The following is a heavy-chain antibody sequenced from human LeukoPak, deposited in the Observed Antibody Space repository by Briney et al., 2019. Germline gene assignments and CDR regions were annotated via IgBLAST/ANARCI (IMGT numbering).Heavy chain of an antibody. V-gene: IGHV4-59*01. Sequence: SETLSLTCTVSVHSITHFYWRCTRQARAKGLEGIGYSHNSGSTDYNPSLKGRVTISVDASKNQLSLKLSSVTAADTAVYYCAREMNYYDSTGYYLHYLDYWGQGTLVTVSS. CDR3: AREMNYYDSTGYYLHYLDY. CDR1: VHSITHFY. J-gene: IGHJ4*02. CDR2: SHNSGST. D-gene: IGHD3-22*01.